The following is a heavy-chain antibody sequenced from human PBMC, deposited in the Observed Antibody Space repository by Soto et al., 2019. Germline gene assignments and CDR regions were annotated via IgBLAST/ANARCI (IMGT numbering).Heavy chain of an antibody. CDR1: GFTFSSYW. J-gene: IGHJ6*02. Sequence: EVQLVESGGGLVQPGGSLRLSCAASGFTFSSYWMHWVRQAPGKGLVWVSRINSDGSSTSYADSVKGRFTISRDNAKNTLYLQMNSLRAEDTAVYYCARIKYSSSWYGGYYYYYGMDVWGQGTTVTVSS. CDR3: ARIKYSSSWYGGYYYYYGMDV. V-gene: IGHV3-74*01. D-gene: IGHD6-13*01. CDR2: INSDGSST.